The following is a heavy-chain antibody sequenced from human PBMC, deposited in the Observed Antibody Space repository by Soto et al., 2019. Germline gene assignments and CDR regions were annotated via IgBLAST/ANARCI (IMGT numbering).Heavy chain of an antibody. J-gene: IGHJ6*02. CDR1: GYTFTGYY. CDR3: ARSEITVDYHYYGLDV. V-gene: IGHV1-2*04. Sequence: ASVKVSCKASGYTFTGYYMHWVRQAPGQGLEWMGWINPNSGGTNYAQKFQGWVTMTRDTSISTAYMELSRLRSDDTAVYYCARSEITVDYHYYGLDVWGQGTTVTVSS. CDR2: INPNSGGT. D-gene: IGHD4-17*01.